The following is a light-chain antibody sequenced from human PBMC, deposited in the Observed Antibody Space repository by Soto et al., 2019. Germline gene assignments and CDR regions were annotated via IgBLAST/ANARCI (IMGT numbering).Light chain of an antibody. CDR1: QSVRNN. CDR3: QKYNLWIS. CDR2: SAS. Sequence: EIVVTQSPATLSVSPGERATLSCRASQSVRNNLAWYQQKPGQAPRLLIYSASAKATGIPARFSGSGSGTEITLTINSKQSVDFAEYYRQKYNLWISFVGGTQVEIK. J-gene: IGKJ4*01. V-gene: IGKV3-15*01.